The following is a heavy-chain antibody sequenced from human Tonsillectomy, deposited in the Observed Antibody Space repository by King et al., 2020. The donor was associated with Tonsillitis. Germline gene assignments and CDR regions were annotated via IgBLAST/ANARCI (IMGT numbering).Heavy chain of an antibody. CDR2: IYYSGST. J-gene: IGHJ5*02. V-gene: IGHV4-59*08. D-gene: IGHD6-19*01. CDR1: GGAISSYS. CDR3: ARIERIAVAGRWFDP. Sequence: VQLQESGPGLVKTSETLSRICTVSGGAISSYSWSWIRQPPGKGLEWIGYIYYSGSTNYNPSLKSRFTISVDTSKNQFSLKLRSVTAADTAVYYCARIERIAVAGRWFDPWGQGTLVTVSS.